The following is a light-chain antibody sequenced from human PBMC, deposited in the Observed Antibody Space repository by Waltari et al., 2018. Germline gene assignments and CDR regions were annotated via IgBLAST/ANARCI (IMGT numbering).Light chain of an antibody. Sequence: DNQMTQAPSSLSGTGGERGTNTCRASENVNNYLNWYQQKPWKAPKLLIYKASTLQSGVPSRFSGSGSGTDYTFTISSLQSEDVATYYCQHGYGTPLTFGGGTKVEIK. J-gene: IGKJ4*01. V-gene: IGKV1-39*01. CDR3: QHGYGTPLT. CDR2: KAS. CDR1: ENVNNY.